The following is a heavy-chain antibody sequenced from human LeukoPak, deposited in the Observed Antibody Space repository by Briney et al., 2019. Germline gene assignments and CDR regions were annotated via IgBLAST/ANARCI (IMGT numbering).Heavy chain of an antibody. J-gene: IGHJ3*02. V-gene: IGHV3-15*01. CDR2: IKSQPDGGTT. CDR1: GFAFNYAW. Sequence: GGSLRLSCAASGFAFNYAWVSWVRKAPGRGLEWIGRIKSQPDGGTTDYAAPVKGRFTISRDDAKNTLYLQMNSLKTEDTAVYYCTTDTVRHYGSGSYYYDAFDIWGQGTMVTVSS. CDR3: TTDTVRHYGSGSYYYDAFDI. D-gene: IGHD3-10*01.